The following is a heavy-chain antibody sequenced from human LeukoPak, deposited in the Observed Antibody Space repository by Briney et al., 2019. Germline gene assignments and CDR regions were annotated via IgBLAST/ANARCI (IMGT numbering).Heavy chain of an antibody. CDR2: IHYSGST. J-gene: IGHJ4*02. CDR3: ARLTNYGSGNYYNDY. CDR1: GGSISSGGYY. V-gene: IGHV4-61*08. D-gene: IGHD3-10*01. Sequence: SETLSLTCTVSGGSISSGGYYWSWIRQPPGKGLEWIGDIHYSGSTSYNPSLRSRVTISVDTSKNQFSLKLNSVTAADTAVYYCARLTNYGSGNYYNDYWGQGTLVTVSS.